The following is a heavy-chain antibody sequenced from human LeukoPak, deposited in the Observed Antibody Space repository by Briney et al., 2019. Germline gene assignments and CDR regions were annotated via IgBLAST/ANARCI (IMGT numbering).Heavy chain of an antibody. CDR2: INSDGSST. CDR1: GFTFSSYW. CDR3: AKKDFWSGYYNALDY. D-gene: IGHD3-3*01. V-gene: IGHV3-74*01. Sequence: GGSLRLSCAASGFTFSSYWMPWVRQAPGKGLVWVSRINSDGSSTSYADSVKGRFTISRDNAKNTLYLQMNSLRAEDTAVYYCAKKDFWSGYYNALDYWGQGTLVTVSS. J-gene: IGHJ4*02.